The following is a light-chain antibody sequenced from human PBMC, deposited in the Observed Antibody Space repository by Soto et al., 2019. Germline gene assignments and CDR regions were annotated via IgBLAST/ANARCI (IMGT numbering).Light chain of an antibody. V-gene: IGKV3-20*01. Sequence: EIVLTQSPGTLSMSPGERATISCRASQSLSSGSLAWYQQKPGQAPRLLISGASSRAADIPVRFSGSVSGTDYTLTIHRLEPEDFAVYYCQQYDSSHRTFGQGTEVEIK. CDR2: GAS. CDR1: QSLSSGS. CDR3: QQYDSSHRT. J-gene: IGKJ1*01.